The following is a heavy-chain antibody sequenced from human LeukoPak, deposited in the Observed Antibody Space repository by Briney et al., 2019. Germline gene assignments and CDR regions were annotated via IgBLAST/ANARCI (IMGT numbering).Heavy chain of an antibody. J-gene: IGHJ6*03. CDR3: ARGHSSSTDYYYYYMDV. V-gene: IGHV1-2*02. Sequence: ASVKVSCKASGYTFTGYYMHWVRQAPGQGLEWMGWINPNSGGTNYAQKFQGRVTMTRDKSIRTAYMELSRLTSDDTAVYYCARGHSSSTDYYYYYMDVWGKGTTVTVSS. CDR2: INPNSGGT. D-gene: IGHD6-6*01. CDR1: GYTFTGYY.